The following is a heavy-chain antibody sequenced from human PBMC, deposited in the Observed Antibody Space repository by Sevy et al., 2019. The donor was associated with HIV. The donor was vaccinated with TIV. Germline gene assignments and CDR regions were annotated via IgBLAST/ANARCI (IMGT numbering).Heavy chain of an antibody. V-gene: IGHV4-34*01. CDR3: ARSPPVVVVPGAPSWFDP. Sequence: SETLSLSCAVHDGSFSGYYWNWIRQLPGKGLEWIGEINESGITYYNPSLKSRVTISVDTSKKQFSLKLNSVTAVDSAVYFCARSPPVVVVPGAPSWFDPWGQGTLVTVTS. CDR1: DGSFSGYY. D-gene: IGHD2-2*01. CDR2: INESGIT. J-gene: IGHJ5*02.